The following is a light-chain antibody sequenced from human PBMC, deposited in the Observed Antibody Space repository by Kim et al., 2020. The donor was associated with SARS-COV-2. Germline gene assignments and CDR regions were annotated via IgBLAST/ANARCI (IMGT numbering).Light chain of an antibody. CDR1: KLRDKY. V-gene: IGLV3-1*01. J-gene: IGLJ3*02. CDR3: QAWDSSTVWV. CDR2: QDS. Sequence: SPEKTASISCAGEKLRDKYACWYQKKRGESPVVVIYQDSKRPSGIPGRFAGSKSGKTATLTISGNQAMDEADYYCQAWDSSTVWVFGGGTQLTVL.